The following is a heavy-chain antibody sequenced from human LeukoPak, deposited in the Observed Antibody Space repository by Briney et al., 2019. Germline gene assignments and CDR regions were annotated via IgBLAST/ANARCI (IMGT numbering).Heavy chain of an antibody. V-gene: IGHV3-21*01. CDR2: ISSTSSYI. CDR1: GFTFSIYS. D-gene: IGHD6-19*01. Sequence: KSGGPLTLSCTASGFTFSIYSMNWLRHAQPKGLEWVSSISSTSSYIYYADSVKGRFTISRDNAQKSLYLHMNSLRAEDTAVYYCARVGYSSGWYFDYWGGGTVVSVS. J-gene: IGHJ4*02. CDR3: ARVGYSSGWYFDY.